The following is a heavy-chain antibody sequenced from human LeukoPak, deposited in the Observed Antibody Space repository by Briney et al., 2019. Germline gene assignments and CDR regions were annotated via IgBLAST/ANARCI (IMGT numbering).Heavy chain of an antibody. CDR3: ARGRDGYNWDFDY. CDR2: IYYSGST. D-gene: IGHD5-24*01. V-gene: IGHV4-59*01. CDR1: GGSISSYY. J-gene: IGHJ4*02. Sequence: PSETLSLTCTVSGGSISSYYWSWIRQPPGKGLEWIGYIYYSGSTNYNPSLKSRVTISVDTSKIRFSLKLSSVTAADTAVYYPARGRDGYNWDFDYWGQGTLVTASS.